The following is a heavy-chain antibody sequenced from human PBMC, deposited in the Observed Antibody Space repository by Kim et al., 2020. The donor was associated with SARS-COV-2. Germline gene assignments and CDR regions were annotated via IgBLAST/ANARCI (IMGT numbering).Heavy chain of an antibody. CDR3: ARDLRMDV. CDR2: GSEK. V-gene: IGHV3-7*01. J-gene: IGHJ6*02. Sequence: GSEKYYVDSVKGRFTISRDNAKNSLYLKMNSLRAEDTAVYYCARDLRMDVWGQGTTVTVSS. D-gene: IGHD3-9*01.